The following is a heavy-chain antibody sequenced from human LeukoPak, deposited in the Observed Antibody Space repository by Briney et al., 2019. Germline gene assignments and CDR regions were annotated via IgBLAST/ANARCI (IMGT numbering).Heavy chain of an antibody. Sequence: PGGSLRLSCAASGFTFSSYSMNWVRQAPGKGLEWVSSISSSSSYIYYADSVKGRFTISRDNAKNSLYLQMNSLRAEDTAVYYCARVGYCSSTSCHFFDYWGQGTQVTVSS. J-gene: IGHJ4*02. CDR3: ARVGYCSSTSCHFFDY. CDR2: ISSSSSYI. V-gene: IGHV3-21*01. CDR1: GFTFSSYS. D-gene: IGHD2-2*01.